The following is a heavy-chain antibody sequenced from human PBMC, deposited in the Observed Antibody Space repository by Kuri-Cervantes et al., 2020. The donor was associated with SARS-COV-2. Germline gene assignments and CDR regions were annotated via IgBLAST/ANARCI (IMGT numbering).Heavy chain of an antibody. J-gene: IGHJ6*02. V-gene: IGHV3-74*01. D-gene: IGHD2-21*01. CDR3: ARVLVRAFYYFYAVDV. CDR2: INSDGSST. CDR1: GFTFSSYW. Sequence: GGSLRLSCAASGFTFSSYWMHWVRQAPGKGLVWVSRINSDGSSTSYADSVRGRFTISRDNAKNTLYLQMNSLRAEDTAVYFCARVLVRAFYYFYAVDVWGQGTTVTVSS.